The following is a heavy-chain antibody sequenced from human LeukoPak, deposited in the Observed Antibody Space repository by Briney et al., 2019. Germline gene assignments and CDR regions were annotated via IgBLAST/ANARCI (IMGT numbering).Heavy chain of an antibody. CDR3: AREKSGYYYGMDG. CDR2: ISYDGCNK. CDR1: GFTFSSYV. J-gene: IGHJ6*04. V-gene: IGHV3-30-3*01. D-gene: IGHD3-10*01. Sequence: GGSVRLSCAASGFTFSSYVMHWVRQAAAKGLAWVAVISYDGCNKYYPDSVQGRITLSRDNSKNTLYLQMNSRRAEDTAVYYCAREKSGYYYGMDGWGEGATVTVSS.